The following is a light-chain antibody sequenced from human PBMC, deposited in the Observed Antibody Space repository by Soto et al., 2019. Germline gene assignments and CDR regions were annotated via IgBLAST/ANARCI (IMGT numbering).Light chain of an antibody. CDR3: QQYGSLSWT. V-gene: IGKV3-20*01. CDR2: GAS. CDR1: QSVSSSY. J-gene: IGKJ1*01. Sequence: IVLTQSPATLSLSLAERAALXCRASQSVSSSYLAWYQQKPGQAPRIIIFGASGRATGIPDRFSGSGSGTDFTLTISRLEPEDFAVYYCQQYGSLSWTFGQGTKVDIK.